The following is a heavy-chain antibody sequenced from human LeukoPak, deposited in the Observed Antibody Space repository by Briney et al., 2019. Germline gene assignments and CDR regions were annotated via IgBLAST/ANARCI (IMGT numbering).Heavy chain of an antibody. V-gene: IGHV4-34*01. CDR2: INHSGST. J-gene: IGHJ4*02. CDR1: GGSFSGYY. D-gene: IGHD2-2*01. Sequence: PSETLSLTCAVYGGSFSGYYWSWIRQPPGKGLEWIGEINHSGSTNYNPSLKSRVTISVDTSKNQFSLKLSSVTAADTAVYYCARGGGYCSSTSCMGYSSGWYVYWGQGTLVTVSS. CDR3: ARGGGYCSSTSCMGYSSGWYVY.